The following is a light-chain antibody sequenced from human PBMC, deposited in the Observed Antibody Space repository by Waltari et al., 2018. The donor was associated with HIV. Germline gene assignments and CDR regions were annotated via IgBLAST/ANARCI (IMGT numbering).Light chain of an antibody. CDR1: TGAVTSGHY. Sequence: QAVVTQEPSLTVSPGGTVTLTCGSSTGAVTSGHYPYWFQQKPGQAPRTLIYDTSNKPSWTPSPFSGSLLGGKAALTLSGAQPEDEAEYYCLLSYSGARMFAGGTKLTVL. CDR2: DTS. CDR3: LLSYSGARM. V-gene: IGLV7-46*01. J-gene: IGLJ3*02.